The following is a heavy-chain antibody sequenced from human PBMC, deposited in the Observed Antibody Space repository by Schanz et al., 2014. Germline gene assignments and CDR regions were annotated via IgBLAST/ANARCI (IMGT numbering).Heavy chain of an antibody. Sequence: QVHLVQSGAEVHKPGASLKISCKASGYTFTNFFLHWVRQAPGQGLEWMGIVNPSVRGTHFARESQGRVTVTSDTSTSTVYMELSGLRSEDTAVYYCAGAFDSSGYYFDYWGQGTLXTVSS. V-gene: IGHV1-46*03. CDR1: GYTFTNFF. CDR2: VNPSVRGT. D-gene: IGHD3-22*01. CDR3: AGAFDSSGYYFDY. J-gene: IGHJ4*02.